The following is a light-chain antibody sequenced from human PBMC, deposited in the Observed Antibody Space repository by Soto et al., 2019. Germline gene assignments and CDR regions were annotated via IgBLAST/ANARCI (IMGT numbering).Light chain of an antibody. CDR2: GNS. J-gene: IGLJ1*01. CDR3: AAWDDSLNGRYV. CDR1: SSNIGAGYD. V-gene: IGLV1-40*01. Sequence: QSALTQPPSVSGAPGQRVTISCTGSSSNIGAGYDVHWYQQLPGTAPKLLIYGNSNRPSGVPDRFSGSNSGTSASLAITGLQAEDEADYYCAAWDDSLNGRYVFGTGTKLTVL.